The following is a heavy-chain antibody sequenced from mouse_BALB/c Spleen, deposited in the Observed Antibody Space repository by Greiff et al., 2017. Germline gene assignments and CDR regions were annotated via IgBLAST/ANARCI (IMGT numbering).Heavy chain of an antibody. CDR3: ATDDTTGFAY. CDR1: GYSITSDYA. Sequence: EVQLVESGPGLVKPSQSLSLTCTVTGYSITSDYAWNWIRQFPGNKLEWMGYISYSGSTSYNPSLKSRISITRDTSKNQFFLQLNSVTTEDTATYYCATDDTTGFAYWGQGTLVTVSA. J-gene: IGHJ3*01. V-gene: IGHV3-2*02. CDR2: ISYSGST. D-gene: IGHD2-12*01.